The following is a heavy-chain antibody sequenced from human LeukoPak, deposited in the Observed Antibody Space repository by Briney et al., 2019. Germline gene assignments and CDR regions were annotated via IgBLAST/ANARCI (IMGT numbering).Heavy chain of an antibody. D-gene: IGHD3-10*01. J-gene: IGHJ5*02. CDR1: DDSITMYY. CDR3: ARGGYYGSGNDFRFDP. V-gene: IGHV4-59*01. CDR2: IYYSGST. Sequence: SETLSLTCTVSDDSITMYYWTWIRQPPGKGLECIGSIYYSGSTYYNPSLKSRVTISVDTSKNQFSLKLSSVTAADTAVYYCARGGYYGSGNDFRFDPWGQGTLVTVSS.